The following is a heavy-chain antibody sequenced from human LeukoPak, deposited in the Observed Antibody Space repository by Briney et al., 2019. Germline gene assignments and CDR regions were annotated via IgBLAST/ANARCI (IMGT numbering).Heavy chain of an antibody. V-gene: IGHV4-61*02. CDR1: GGSIRSDNSY. CDR2: IYASGST. J-gene: IGHJ4*02. Sequence: SQTLSLTCTVSGGSIRSDNSYWSWIRQPAGKGLEWIGRIYASGSTTYNPSLKSRVTISVDTSKNQFSLNLNSVTAADTAVYCCARGTKGITGAPSDYWGQGTLVSVSS. D-gene: IGHD1-20*01. CDR3: ARGTKGITGAPSDY.